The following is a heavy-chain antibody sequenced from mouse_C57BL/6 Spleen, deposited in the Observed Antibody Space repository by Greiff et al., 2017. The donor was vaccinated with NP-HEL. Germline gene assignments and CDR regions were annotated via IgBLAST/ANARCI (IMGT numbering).Heavy chain of an antibody. CDR2: IDPSDSYT. Sequence: KESCKASGYTFTSYWMQWVKQRPGQGLEWIGEIDPSDSYTNYNQKFKGKATLTVDTSSSTAYMQLSSLTSEDSAVYYCARWVLRSPFAYWGQGTLVTVSA. D-gene: IGHD1-1*01. V-gene: IGHV1-50*01. CDR1: GYTFTSYW. CDR3: ARWVLRSPFAY. J-gene: IGHJ3*01.